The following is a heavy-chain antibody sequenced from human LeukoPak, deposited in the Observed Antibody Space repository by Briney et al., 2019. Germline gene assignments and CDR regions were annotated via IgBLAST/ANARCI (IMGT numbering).Heavy chain of an antibody. D-gene: IGHD2-2*02. J-gene: IGHJ3*02. CDR3: ATSFSDYCSSTSCYKFRDAFDI. CDR2: IYPGDSDT. V-gene: IGHV5-51*01. Sequence: GESLKISCKGSGYSFTSYWIGWVRQMPGKGLEWMGIIYPGDSDTRYSPSFQGQVTISADKSISTAYLQWSSLKASDTAMYYCATSFSDYCSSTSCYKFRDAFDIWGQGTMVTVSS. CDR1: GYSFTSYW.